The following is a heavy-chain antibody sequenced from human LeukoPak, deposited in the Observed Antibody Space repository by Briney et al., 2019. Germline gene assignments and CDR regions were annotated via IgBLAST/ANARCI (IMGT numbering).Heavy chain of an antibody. CDR1: GFTFSSYG. D-gene: IGHD3-10*01. Sequence: PGGSLRLCCTASGFTFSSYGMSWVRQAPGKGLEWVSAISGSGGSTYYADSVKGRFTISRDNSKNTLYLQMNSLRAEDTAVYYCTNYYGSGSPVDYWGQGTLVTVSS. V-gene: IGHV3-23*01. CDR3: TNYYGSGSPVDY. CDR2: ISGSGGST. J-gene: IGHJ4*02.